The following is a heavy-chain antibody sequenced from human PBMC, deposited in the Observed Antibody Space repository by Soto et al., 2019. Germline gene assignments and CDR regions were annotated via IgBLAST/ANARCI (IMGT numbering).Heavy chain of an antibody. Sequence: QVQLQESGPGLVKPSETLSLTCTVSGGSISSYYWSWIRQPAGKGLEWIGRIYTSGSTNYNPSLTSRVTMSVDTSKNQFSLKLSSVTAADTAVYYCAREAKQQLAPHLLYSSGWYVGSGLLDYWGQGTLVTVSS. CDR3: AREAKQQLAPHLLYSSGWYVGSGLLDY. CDR1: GGSISSYY. CDR2: IYTSGST. V-gene: IGHV4-4*07. D-gene: IGHD6-19*01. J-gene: IGHJ4*02.